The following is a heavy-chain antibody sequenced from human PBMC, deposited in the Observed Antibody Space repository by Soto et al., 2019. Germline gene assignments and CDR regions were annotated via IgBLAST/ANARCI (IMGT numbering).Heavy chain of an antibody. CDR2: INPSGDST. CDR1: GYSFSSFY. D-gene: IGHD3-10*01. CDR3: ARDWEFGF. Sequence: ASVKVSCKASGYSFSSFYMHWVRQAPGQGLEWMGVINPSGDSTTYAQKFQGRVTMTKDTSTSTPYMELSSLTSEDTAVYFCARDWEFGFWGQGTLVTVSS. V-gene: IGHV1-46*01. J-gene: IGHJ4*02.